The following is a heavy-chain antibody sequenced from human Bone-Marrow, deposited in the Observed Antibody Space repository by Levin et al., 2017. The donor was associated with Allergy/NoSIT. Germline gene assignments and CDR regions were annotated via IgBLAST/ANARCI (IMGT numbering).Heavy chain of an antibody. Sequence: GGSLRLSCVVSGFTFSNYGMHWVRQAPGKGLEWVAVISYDASYKYYADSVKGRVTISRDNLKNTMSLEMTSLRHDDTAVYYCVGELLHSGKFDHWGQGTEVTVSS. V-gene: IGHV3-30*03. CDR2: ISYDASYK. CDR1: GFTFSNYG. J-gene: IGHJ4*02. CDR3: VGELLHSGKFDH. D-gene: IGHD3-22*01.